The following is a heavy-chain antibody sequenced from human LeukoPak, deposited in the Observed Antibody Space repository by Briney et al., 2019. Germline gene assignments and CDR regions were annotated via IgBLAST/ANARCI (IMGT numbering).Heavy chain of an antibody. V-gene: IGHV1-18*01. CDR3: ARGLGSYSSGWYSKKYYFDY. D-gene: IGHD6-19*01. Sequence: ASVKVSCKASGYTFTSYGISWVRQAPGQGLEWMGWISAYNGNTNYAQKLQGRVTVTTDTSTRTAYMELRSLRSDDTAVYYCARGLGSYSSGWYSKKYYFDYWGQGTLVTVSS. CDR2: ISAYNGNT. J-gene: IGHJ4*02. CDR1: GYTFTSYG.